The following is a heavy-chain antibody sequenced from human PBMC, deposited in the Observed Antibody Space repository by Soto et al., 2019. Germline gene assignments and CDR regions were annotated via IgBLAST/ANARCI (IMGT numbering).Heavy chain of an antibody. V-gene: IGHV1-69*13. CDR2: IIPIFGTA. CDR1: GGTFSSYA. Sequence: SVKVSCKASGGTFSSYALSWVRQAPGQGLEWMGGIIPIFGTANYAQKFQGRVTITADESTSTAYMELSSMRSEDTAVYYCARGYVTMVRGVIEERNGMDVWGQGTTVTVSS. CDR3: ARGYVTMVRGVIEERNGMDV. J-gene: IGHJ6*02. D-gene: IGHD3-10*01.